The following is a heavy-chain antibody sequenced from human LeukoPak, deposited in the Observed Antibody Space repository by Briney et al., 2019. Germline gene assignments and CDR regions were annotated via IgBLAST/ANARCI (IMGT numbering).Heavy chain of an antibody. CDR2: ISSSSSTI. CDR3: AIGGGSGSYDEGGAFDI. D-gene: IGHD3-10*01. CDR1: GFTFSSYS. Sequence: PGGSLRLSCAASGFTFSSYSMNWVRQAPGKGLEWVSYISSSSSTIYYADSVKGRFTISRDNAKNSLYLQMNSLRAEDTAVYYCAIGGGSGSYDEGGAFDIWGQGTMVTVSS. V-gene: IGHV3-48*04. J-gene: IGHJ3*02.